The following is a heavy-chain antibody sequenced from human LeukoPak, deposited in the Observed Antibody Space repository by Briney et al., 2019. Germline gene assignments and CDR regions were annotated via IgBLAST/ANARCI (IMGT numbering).Heavy chain of an antibody. D-gene: IGHD3-10*01. J-gene: IGHJ4*02. V-gene: IGHV3-23*01. CDR1: GYTFSSHA. CDR3: ALRGGQPDPFDY. Sequence: GGSLRLSCAASGYTFSSHAMSWVRQAPGKGLEWVSAISTSGGSTYYADSVKGRFTISRDNSRNTLYLQMNSLRAEDTAIYYCALRGGQPDPFDYWGQGTLVTVSP. CDR2: ISTSGGST.